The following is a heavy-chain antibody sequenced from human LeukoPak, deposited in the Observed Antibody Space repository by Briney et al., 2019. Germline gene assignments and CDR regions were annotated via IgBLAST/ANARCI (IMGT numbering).Heavy chain of an antibody. CDR2: MNPNSGNT. Sequence: ASVKVSCKASGYTFTSYDINWVRQATGQGLEWMGWMNPNSGNTGYAQKFQGRVTMTRNTSISTAYMELSSLRSEDTAVYYCARGGDYGGNPFGGVGNWFDPWGQGTLVTVSS. D-gene: IGHD4-23*01. CDR1: GYTFTSYD. V-gene: IGHV1-8*01. J-gene: IGHJ5*02. CDR3: ARGGDYGGNPFGGVGNWFDP.